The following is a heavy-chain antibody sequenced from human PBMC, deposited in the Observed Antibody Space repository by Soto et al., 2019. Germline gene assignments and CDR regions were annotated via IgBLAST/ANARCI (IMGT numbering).Heavy chain of an antibody. D-gene: IGHD6-13*01. J-gene: IGHJ4*02. CDR2: ISFDGSNK. CDR1: GFNFRNYP. Sequence: QEQLVESGRGGVQPGRALRLSCSVSGFNFRNYPMHWVRQAPGKGLDWVAAISFDGSNKFYGDSVKGRFSISRDDSKNTLSLQMNGLRTEDSATYYCAREIAAGKDFWGQGTLVIVSS. V-gene: IGHV3-30-3*01. CDR3: AREIAAGKDF.